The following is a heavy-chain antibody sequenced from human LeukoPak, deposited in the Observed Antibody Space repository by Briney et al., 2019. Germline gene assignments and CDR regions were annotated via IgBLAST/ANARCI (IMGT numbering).Heavy chain of an antibody. J-gene: IGHJ4*02. V-gene: IGHV4-34*01. CDR3: ATRSTGVAATFDS. CDR2: INHSAST. D-gene: IGHD2-15*01. Sequence: SETLSLTCSVYGGSFSGYYWSWIGQPPGKGLEWSGEINHSASTNYNPSLKNRVTISADTSKNEFSVKMSSVTAANTAIYYCATRSTGVAATFDSWGQGALVTVSS. CDR1: GGSFSGYY.